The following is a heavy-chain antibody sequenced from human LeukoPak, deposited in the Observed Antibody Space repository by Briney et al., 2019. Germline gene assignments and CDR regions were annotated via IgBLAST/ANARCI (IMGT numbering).Heavy chain of an antibody. CDR1: GYTFTSYY. CDR2: INPSGGST. J-gene: IGHJ4*02. V-gene: IGHV1-46*01. CDR3: ARDRLRWTKAAYYFDY. Sequence: ALVKVSCKASGYTFTSYYMHWVRQAPGQGLEWMGIINPSGGSTSYAQKFQGRVTMTRDTSTSTVYMELSSLRSEDTAVYYCARDRLRWTKAAYYFDYWGQGTLVTVSS. D-gene: IGHD4-23*01.